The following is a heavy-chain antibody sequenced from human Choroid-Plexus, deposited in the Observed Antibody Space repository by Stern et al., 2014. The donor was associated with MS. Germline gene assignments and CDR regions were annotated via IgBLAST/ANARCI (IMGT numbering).Heavy chain of an antibody. V-gene: IGHV3-30*18. Sequence: MQLVESGGGVVQPGRPLRLSCVASGFTFGSCAMHWVRQAPGKGLEWVAGLSYDGSNKYYADSVKGRFAISRDNSQNTLYMQMSNLRPEDTAVYYCAKDRQYLTYF. CDR2: LSYDGSNK. CDR3: AKDRQYLTYF. D-gene: IGHD2/OR15-2a*01. J-gene: IGHJ2*01. CDR1: GFTFGSCA.